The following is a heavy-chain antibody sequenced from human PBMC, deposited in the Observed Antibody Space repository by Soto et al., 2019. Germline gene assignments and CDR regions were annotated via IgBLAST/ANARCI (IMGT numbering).Heavy chain of an antibody. Sequence: QVQLVQSGAEVKKPGASVKVSCKASGYTFTSYGISWVRQAPGQGLEWMGWISVHNGDTNYAQKFQGRVTMTTDTSMTTAYMELRSLRSDDTAVYYCARAPHTSRSWGDFWGQGTLVSVSS. CDR1: GYTFTSYG. J-gene: IGHJ4*02. V-gene: IGHV1-18*01. D-gene: IGHD2-2*01. CDR2: ISVHNGDT. CDR3: ARAPHTSRSWGDF.